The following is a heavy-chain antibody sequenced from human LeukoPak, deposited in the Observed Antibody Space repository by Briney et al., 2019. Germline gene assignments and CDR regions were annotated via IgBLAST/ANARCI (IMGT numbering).Heavy chain of an antibody. Sequence: GGSLRLSCAASGFIFSTYAMSWVRQAPGKGLEWVSAISGSGGNTYYADSVKGRFTISRDNSKNTLYLQMNSLRAEDTAVYYCANWVEGARPSLDYWGQGALVTVSS. CDR3: ANWVEGARPSLDY. CDR1: GFIFSTYA. V-gene: IGHV3-23*01. J-gene: IGHJ4*02. D-gene: IGHD6-6*01. CDR2: ISGSGGNT.